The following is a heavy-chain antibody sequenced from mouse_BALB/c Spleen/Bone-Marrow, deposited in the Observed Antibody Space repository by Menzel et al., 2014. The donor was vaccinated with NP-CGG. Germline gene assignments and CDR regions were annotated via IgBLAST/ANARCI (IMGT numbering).Heavy chain of an antibody. CDR2: ITKGGGST. D-gene: IGHD4-1*01. J-gene: IGHJ4*01. Sequence: EVKVEESGGGLVQPGGSLKLSCATSGFTFSDYYMYWVRQTPEKRLEWVAYITKGGGSTYYPDIVKGRFTISRDKAKNTLYLQMSRLKSEDTAMYYCARQLAYAMDYWGQGTSVTVSS. V-gene: IGHV5-12*02. CDR3: ARQLAYAMDY. CDR1: GFTFSDYY.